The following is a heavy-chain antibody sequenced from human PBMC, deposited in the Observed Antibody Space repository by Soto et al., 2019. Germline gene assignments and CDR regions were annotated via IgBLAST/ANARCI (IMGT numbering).Heavy chain of an antibody. CDR1: Y. CDR3: ARHGPIAAAGTVFDY. J-gene: IGHJ4*02. CDR2: MYFGGSF. V-gene: IGHV4-59*08. Sequence: YGSCIRQPPGKGLEWIGFMYFGGSFNYNPSLSSRVTLSVETSKNQFSMKVTSVTASDTAVYYCARHGPIAAAGTVFDYWGQGTLVTVSS. D-gene: IGHD6-13*01.